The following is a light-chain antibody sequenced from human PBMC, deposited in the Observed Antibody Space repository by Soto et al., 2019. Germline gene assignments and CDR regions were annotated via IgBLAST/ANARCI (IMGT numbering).Light chain of an antibody. J-gene: IGLJ2*01. CDR1: SSDVGGYNY. CDR2: EVS. Sequence: QSALTQPPSASGSPGQSVTISCTGTSSDVGGYNYVSWYQQHPGKAPKLMIYEVSKRPSGVPDRFSGSKSGNTASLTVSGLQAEDEAHYYCSSYAGSNNVVFGGVTKLTVL. CDR3: SSYAGSNNVV. V-gene: IGLV2-8*01.